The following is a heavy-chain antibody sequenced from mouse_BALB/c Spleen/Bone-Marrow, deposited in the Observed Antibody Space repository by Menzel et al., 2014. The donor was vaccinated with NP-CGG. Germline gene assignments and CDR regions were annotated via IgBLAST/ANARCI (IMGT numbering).Heavy chain of an antibody. CDR3: ARRYDYGYGPFAY. CDR2: ISNGGGTT. D-gene: IGHD1-2*01. CDR1: GFTFSHYT. Sequence: EVKLMESGGGLVQPGGSLKLSCAASGFTFSHYTMSWIRQTPEKRLEWVAYISNGGGTTYYPDTVKGRFTISRDNAKNTLYLQMSSLKSEDTAMYYCARRYDYGYGPFAYWGQGTLVTVSA. V-gene: IGHV5-12-2*01. J-gene: IGHJ3*01.